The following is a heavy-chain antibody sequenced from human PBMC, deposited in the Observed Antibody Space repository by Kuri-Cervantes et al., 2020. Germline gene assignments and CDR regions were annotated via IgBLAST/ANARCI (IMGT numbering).Heavy chain of an antibody. J-gene: IGHJ4*02. CDR1: GYTFTSYG. Sequence: ASVKVSCKASGYTFTSYGTSWVRQAPGQGLEWMGWISAYNGNTNYAQKLQGRVTMTTDTSTSTVYMELSSLRSEDTAVYYCARERSEWFGELLSPLDYWGQGTLVTVSS. CDR2: ISAYNGNT. D-gene: IGHD3-10*01. V-gene: IGHV1-18*01. CDR3: ARERSEWFGELLSPLDY.